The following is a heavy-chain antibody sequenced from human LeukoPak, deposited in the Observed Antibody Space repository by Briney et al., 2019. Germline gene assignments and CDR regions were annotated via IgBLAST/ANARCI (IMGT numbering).Heavy chain of an antibody. CDR1: GGTFSSYA. Sequence: SVKVSCKASGGTFSSYAISWVRQAPGQGLEWMGGIIPIFGTANYAQKFQGRVTITADESTSTAYMELSSLRSEDTAVYYCARGHYYDSSGYFDGYYYFDYWGQGTLVTVSS. CDR3: ARGHYYDSSGYFDGYYYFDY. V-gene: IGHV1-69*01. CDR2: IIPIFGTA. J-gene: IGHJ4*02. D-gene: IGHD3-22*01.